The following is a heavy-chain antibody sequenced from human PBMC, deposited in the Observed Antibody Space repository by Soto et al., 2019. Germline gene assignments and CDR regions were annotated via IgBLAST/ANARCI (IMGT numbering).Heavy chain of an antibody. J-gene: IGHJ4*02. CDR1: GGSISSISYY. V-gene: IGHV4-39*01. Sequence: SETLSLTCTVSGGSISSISYYWGWIRQPPGKGLEWIGSIYYSGSTYYNPSLKSRVTISVDTSKNQFSLKLSSVTAADTAVYYCARRLRGYYFDYWGQGTLVTVSS. D-gene: IGHD5-12*01. CDR3: ARRLRGYYFDY. CDR2: IYYSGST.